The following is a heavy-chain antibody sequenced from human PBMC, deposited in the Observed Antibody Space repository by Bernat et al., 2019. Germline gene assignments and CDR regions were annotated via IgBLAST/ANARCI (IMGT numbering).Heavy chain of an antibody. J-gene: IGHJ6*03. CDR3: ATSHDCSGGSCYPHYYYYYMDV. Sequence: EVQLVESGGGVVQPGGSLRLSCAASGFTFDDYAMHWVRQAPGKGLEWVSLISGDGGSTYYADSVKGRFTISRDNSKNSLYLQMNSLRTEDTALYYCATSHDCSGGSCYPHYYYYYMDVWGKGTTVTVSS. D-gene: IGHD2-15*01. CDR2: ISGDGGST. CDR1: GFTFDDYA. V-gene: IGHV3-43*02.